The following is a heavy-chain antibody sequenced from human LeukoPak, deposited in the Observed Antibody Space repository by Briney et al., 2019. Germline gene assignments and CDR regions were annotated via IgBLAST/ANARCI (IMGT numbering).Heavy chain of an antibody. CDR2: ISTGSSTT. CDR1: GFTFSSYS. J-gene: IGHJ4*02. CDR3: ARVAAGYSVNYFDY. V-gene: IGHV3-48*02. D-gene: IGHD4-23*01. Sequence: GGSLRLSCAASGFTFSSYSMNWVRQAPGKGLEWVSYISTGSSTTYYADSVKGRFTISRDNVENSLYLQMNSLRDEDTAVYYCARVAAGYSVNYFDYWGQGTLVIVSS.